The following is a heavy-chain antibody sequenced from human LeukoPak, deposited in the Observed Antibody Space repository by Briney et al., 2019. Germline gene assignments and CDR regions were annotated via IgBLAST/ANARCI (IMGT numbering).Heavy chain of an antibody. CDR1: GGSIRSGGYS. CDR2: IYHSGST. CDR3: ARRCSGGSCYYYYGMDV. V-gene: IGHV4-30-2*01. D-gene: IGHD2-15*01. J-gene: IGHJ6*04. Sequence: SQTLSLTCAVSGGSIRSGGYSWSWIRQPPGKVLEWIGYIYHSGSTYYNPSLKSRVTISVDRSKNQFSLKLSSVTAADTAVYYCARRCSGGSCYYYYGMDVWGKGTTVTVSS.